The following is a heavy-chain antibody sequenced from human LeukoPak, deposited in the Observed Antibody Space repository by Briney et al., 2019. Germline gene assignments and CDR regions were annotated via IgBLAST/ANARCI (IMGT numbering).Heavy chain of an antibody. Sequence: GGSLRLSCAASGFTFSSYGMHWVRQAPGKGLEWVAVIWYDGSNKYYADSVKGRFTISGDNSKNTLYLQMNSLRAEDTAVYYCARDRAAAGLGNAFDIWGQGTMVTVSS. J-gene: IGHJ3*02. CDR1: GFTFSSYG. CDR2: IWYDGSNK. V-gene: IGHV3-33*01. D-gene: IGHD6-13*01. CDR3: ARDRAAAGLGNAFDI.